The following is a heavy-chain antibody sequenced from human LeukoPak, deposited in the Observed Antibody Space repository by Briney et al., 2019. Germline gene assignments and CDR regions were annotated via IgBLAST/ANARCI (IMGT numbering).Heavy chain of an antibody. J-gene: IGHJ4*02. CDR1: GFTFSRYW. Sequence: GGSLRLSCASSGFTFSRYWMHGVRQAPGKGVVWVSLVKSDGSAMYADSVKGRFTISRDNAKNTLYLQMNSLRAEDTAVYFCAREVASAAFDYWGQGTPVTVSS. CDR3: AREVASAAFDY. CDR2: VKSDGSA. V-gene: IGHV3-74*03. D-gene: IGHD5-12*01.